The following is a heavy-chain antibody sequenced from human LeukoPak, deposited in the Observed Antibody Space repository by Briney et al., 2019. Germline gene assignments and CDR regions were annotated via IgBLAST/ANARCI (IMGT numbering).Heavy chain of an antibody. CDR3: ARVTGYMIEDYFDY. CDR1: GDSISTSKSY. J-gene: IGHJ4*02. D-gene: IGHD3-22*01. CDR2: IYYTGNT. Sequence: SDTLSLTCTVSGDSISTSKSYWGWIRQPPLKGLEWIGSIYYTGNTYYNASLKSRVTISVDTSKNQFSLRLRSVTAADTAVYYCARVTGYMIEDYFDYWGQGTLVTVSS. V-gene: IGHV4-39*07.